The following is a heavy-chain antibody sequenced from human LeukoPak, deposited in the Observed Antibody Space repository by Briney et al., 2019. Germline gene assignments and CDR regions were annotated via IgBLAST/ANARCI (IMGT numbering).Heavy chain of an antibody. J-gene: IGHJ6*03. CDR1: GYTLTELS. CDR3: ATGGVLRHYYYYMDV. Sequence: ASVKVSCKVSGYTLTELSMHWVRQAPGKGLEWMGGFDPEDGETIYAQKFQGRVTMTEDTSTDTAYMELSSLRSEDTAVCYCATGGVLRHYYYYMDVWGKGTTVTVSS. V-gene: IGHV1-24*01. CDR2: FDPEDGET. D-gene: IGHD2-15*01.